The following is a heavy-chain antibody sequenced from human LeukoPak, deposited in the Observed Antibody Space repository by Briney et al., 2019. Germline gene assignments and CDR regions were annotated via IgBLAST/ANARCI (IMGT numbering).Heavy chain of an antibody. CDR3: ARRREMTTLVYAFDI. V-gene: IGHV2-5*01. CDR2: IYWNDGK. CDR1: GFSLSTTGVG. D-gene: IGHD5-24*01. Sequence: SGPTLVKPTQTLTLTCTFSGFSLSTTGVGVGWIRQPPGKALEWLTLIYWNDGKRYSPSLKSRPTITKDTSKNQVVLTMTNMDPVDTATYYCARRREMTTLVYAFDIWGQGTMVTVSS. J-gene: IGHJ3*02.